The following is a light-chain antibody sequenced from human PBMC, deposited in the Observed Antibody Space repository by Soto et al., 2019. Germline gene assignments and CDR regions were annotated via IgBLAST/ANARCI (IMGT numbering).Light chain of an antibody. CDR2: GAS. Sequence: EKVMTQSPATLSMSPGGRATLSCRASQSVSSYLAWYQQKPGQAPRLLIYGASTRATGIPARFSGSGSGTEFTLTISSLQSEDFAVYYCQQYNNWPSWTFGQGTKVDIK. J-gene: IGKJ1*01. V-gene: IGKV3-15*01. CDR3: QQYNNWPSWT. CDR1: QSVSSY.